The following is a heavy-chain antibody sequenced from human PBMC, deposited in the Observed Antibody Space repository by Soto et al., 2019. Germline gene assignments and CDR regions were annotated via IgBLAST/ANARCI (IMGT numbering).Heavy chain of an antibody. Sequence: GGSLRLSCAASGFTFSNAWVNWVRQAPGKGLEWVGRIKSKTDGGTTDYAEPVKGRFAISRDDSNNMVYLQMNSLKIEDTAVYYCTTDSYSTIIIVRFDYWGHGTLVTVSS. CDR2: IKSKTDGGTT. J-gene: IGHJ4*01. V-gene: IGHV3-15*07. CDR3: TTDSYSTIIIVRFDY. CDR1: GFTFSNAW. D-gene: IGHD3-22*01.